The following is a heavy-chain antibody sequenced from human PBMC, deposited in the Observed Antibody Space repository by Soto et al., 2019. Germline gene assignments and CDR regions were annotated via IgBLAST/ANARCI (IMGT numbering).Heavy chain of an antibody. CDR2: IYYSGST. V-gene: IGHV4-39*01. D-gene: IGHD3-3*01. J-gene: IGHJ4*02. CDR3: ATTYRLRFLEWLLPY. Sequence: SETLSLTCTASGGSISSSSYYWGWIRQPPGKGLEWIGSIYYSGSTYYNPSLKSRVTISVDTSKNQFSLKLSSVTAADTAVYYCATTYRLRFLEWLLPYWGQGTLVTVSS. CDR1: GGSISSSSYY.